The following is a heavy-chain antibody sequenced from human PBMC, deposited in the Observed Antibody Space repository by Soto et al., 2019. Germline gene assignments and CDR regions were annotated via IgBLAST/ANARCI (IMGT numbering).Heavy chain of an antibody. J-gene: IGHJ5*02. CDR1: GYTFTSYG. CDR3: ARGTALQIAVAGSGWFDP. V-gene: IGHV1-18*01. CDR2: ISAYNGNT. Sequence: ASVKVSCKASGYTFTSYGISWARQAPGQGLEWMGWISAYNGNTNYAQKLQGRVTMTTDTSTSTAYMELRRLRPDDTALYYCARGTALQIAVAGSGWFDPWGQGTLVTVSS. D-gene: IGHD6-19*01.